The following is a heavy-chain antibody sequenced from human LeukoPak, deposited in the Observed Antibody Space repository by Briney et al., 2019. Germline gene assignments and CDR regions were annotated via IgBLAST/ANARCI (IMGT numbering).Heavy chain of an antibody. D-gene: IGHD3-10*01. V-gene: IGHV3-23*01. CDR2: ISGSGGST. J-gene: IGHJ4*02. CDR3: AIYYYGSGSYYF. CDR1: GFTLSSYA. Sequence: GGSLRLSCAASGFTLSSYAMSWVRQAPGKGLEWVSAISGSGGSTYYADSVKGRFTISRDNSKNTLYLQMNSLRAEDTAVYYCAIYYYGSGSYYFGGQGTLVTVSS.